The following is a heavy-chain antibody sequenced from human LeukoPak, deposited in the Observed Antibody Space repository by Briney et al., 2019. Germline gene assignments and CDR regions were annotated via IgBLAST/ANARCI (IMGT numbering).Heavy chain of an antibody. CDR3: ARYSGSYATYFDY. CDR1: GYSISTGYY. Sequence: SETLSLTCTVSGYSISTGYYWDWIRQPPGKGLEWIGTFYHGGSTYYNPSLKSRVTISVDTSKNQFSLKLSSVTAADTAVYYCARYSGSYATYFDYWGQGTLVTVSS. D-gene: IGHD1-26*01. V-gene: IGHV4-38-2*02. CDR2: FYHGGST. J-gene: IGHJ4*02.